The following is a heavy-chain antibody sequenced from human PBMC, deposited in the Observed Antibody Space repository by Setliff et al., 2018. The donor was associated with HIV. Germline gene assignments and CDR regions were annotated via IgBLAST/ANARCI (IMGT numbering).Heavy chain of an antibody. D-gene: IGHD5-12*01. Sequence: ASVKVSCKASGYTFTSYSMHWVRQAPGQRLEWMGWINAGNGNTKYSQKFQDRVTITRDISAITAYMELSSLRSEDTAVYYCARDPDSGYDSGASDIWGQGTMVTVSS. CDR1: GYTFTSYS. V-gene: IGHV1-3*01. J-gene: IGHJ3*02. CDR2: INAGNGNT. CDR3: ARDPDSGYDSGASDI.